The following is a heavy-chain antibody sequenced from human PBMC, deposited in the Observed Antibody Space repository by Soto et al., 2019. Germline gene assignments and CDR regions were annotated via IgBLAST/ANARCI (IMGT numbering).Heavy chain of an antibody. J-gene: IGHJ4*02. V-gene: IGHV1-18*01. CDR2: ISGYNDNT. Sequence: QDQLVQSGAEVKKPGASVKVSCKASGSTFTSDGFTWVRQAPGQGLEWMGWISGYNDNTNYAQKFQGRVSMTTDSSTGTAYMELRSLRSDDTAVYYCASARYGSGSYYNNYWGQGTLVTVSS. CDR1: GSTFTSDG. CDR3: ASARYGSGSYYNNY. D-gene: IGHD3-10*01.